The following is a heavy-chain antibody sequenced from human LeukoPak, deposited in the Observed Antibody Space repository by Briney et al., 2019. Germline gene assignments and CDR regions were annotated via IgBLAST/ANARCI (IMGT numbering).Heavy chain of an antibody. CDR2: ISGGST. Sequence: GGSLRLSCAASGFTVSSNEMSWVRQAPGKGLEWVSSISGGSTYYADSRKGRFTISRDNSKNTLYLQMNSLRAEDTAVYYCARDRSVGVLPAPPFDFWGQGTLVTVSS. D-gene: IGHD6-6*01. J-gene: IGHJ4*02. CDR3: ARDRSVGVLPAPPFDF. CDR1: GFTVSSNE. V-gene: IGHV3-38-3*01.